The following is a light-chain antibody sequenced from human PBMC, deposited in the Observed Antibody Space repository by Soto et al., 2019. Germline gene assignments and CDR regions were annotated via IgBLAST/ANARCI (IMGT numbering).Light chain of an antibody. Sequence: EIVLTQSPGTLSLSPGERATLSCRASQNVKTNSLTWYQQKPGRAPRLLIDGTTNRATGIPDRFSGSGSGTDFTLIISRLEPEDFAVYYCQQFDSPPQTFGQGTKLEIK. CDR3: QQFDSPPQT. CDR1: QNVKTNS. CDR2: GTT. J-gene: IGKJ2*01. V-gene: IGKV3-20*01.